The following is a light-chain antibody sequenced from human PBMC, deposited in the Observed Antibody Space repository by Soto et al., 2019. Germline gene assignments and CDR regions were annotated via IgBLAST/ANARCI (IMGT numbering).Light chain of an antibody. J-gene: IGLJ3*02. CDR1: SSDAGGYNY. Sequence: QSVLTQAPSASGSPGQSVTISCTGTSSDAGGYNYVSWYQQYPGRAPKLMIYEVTKRPSGVPDRFSGSKSGNTASLTVSGLQAEAEADYYCSSYAASNNFYFVFGGGTKLTVL. V-gene: IGLV2-8*01. CDR2: EVT. CDR3: SSYAASNNFYFV.